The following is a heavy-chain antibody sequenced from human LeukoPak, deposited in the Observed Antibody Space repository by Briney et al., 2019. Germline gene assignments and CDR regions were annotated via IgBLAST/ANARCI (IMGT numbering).Heavy chain of an antibody. CDR3: ARHNDYCDSREPGYFDY. D-gene: IGHD3-22*01. CDR2: IYTSGST. CDR1: GGSINSYY. J-gene: IGHJ4*02. Sequence: PSETLSLTCTVSGGSINSYYWSWIRQPPGKGLEWIGYIYTSGSTNYNPSLKSRVTISVDTSKNQFSLKLSSVTAADTAVYYCARHNDYCDSREPGYFDYWGQGTLVTVSS. V-gene: IGHV4-4*09.